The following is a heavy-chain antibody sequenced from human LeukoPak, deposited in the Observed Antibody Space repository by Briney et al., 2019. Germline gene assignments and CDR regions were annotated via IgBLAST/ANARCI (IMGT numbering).Heavy chain of an antibody. CDR2: INPNSGVT. J-gene: IGHJ6*01. D-gene: IGHD2-2*02. CDR1: GYTFTGYY. V-gene: IGHV1-2*02. CDR3: ARANPYCRSTSCNTPRTLSMEV. Sequence: ASLKVSCKASGYTFTGYYMYWVRQGPGQGLEWMLWINPNSGVTNYAQKFQGRVTLTRDTSISTAYMELSRLRSDDTAVYYCARANPYCRSTSCNTPRTLSMEVWGQKTTVTVSS.